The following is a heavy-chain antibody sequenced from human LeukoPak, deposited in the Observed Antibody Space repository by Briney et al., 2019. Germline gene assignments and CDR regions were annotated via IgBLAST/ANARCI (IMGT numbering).Heavy chain of an antibody. CDR1: GGSISSSSYY. J-gene: IGHJ6*03. CDR2: IYYSGST. V-gene: IGHV4-39*06. Sequence: SETLSLTCTVSGGSISSSSYYWGWIRQPPGKGLEWIGSIYYSGSTYYNPSLKSRVTISVDTSKNQFPLKLSSVTAADTAVYYCARVGSVPRYYYYYYMDVWGKGTTVTVSS. D-gene: IGHD3-10*01. CDR3: ARVGSVPRYYYYYYMDV.